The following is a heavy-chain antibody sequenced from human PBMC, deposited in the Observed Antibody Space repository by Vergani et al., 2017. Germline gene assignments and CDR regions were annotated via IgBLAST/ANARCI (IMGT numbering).Heavy chain of an antibody. CDR1: GFTFNTYA. CDR2: IKSDGRT. V-gene: IGHV3-66*02. CDR3: TRSECSGTTCYGHYFDL. Sequence: EVQLLESGGGLVQPGGSLRLSCVASGFTFNTYAMSWVRQAPGKGLEWVSVIKSDGRTSYAESVRGRFTISRDTSRNAVYLQMNILRVEDTGVYYCTRSECSGTTCYGHYFDLWGHGILVTVSS. J-gene: IGHJ4*01. D-gene: IGHD2-15*01.